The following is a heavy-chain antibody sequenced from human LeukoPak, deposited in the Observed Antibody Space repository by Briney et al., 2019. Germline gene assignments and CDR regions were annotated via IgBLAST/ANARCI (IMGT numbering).Heavy chain of an antibody. D-gene: IGHD4-17*01. V-gene: IGHV3-53*01. J-gene: IGHJ6*02. Sequence: PGGSLRLSCAASGFTVSSNYMSWVRQAPGKGLEWVSVIYSGGSTYYADSVKGRFTISRENAKNSLYLQMNSLRAGDTAVYYCARAPREHDYGDYGTDYYYGMDVWGQGTTVTVSS. CDR1: GFTVSSNY. CDR3: ARAPREHDYGDYGTDYYYGMDV. CDR2: IYSGGST.